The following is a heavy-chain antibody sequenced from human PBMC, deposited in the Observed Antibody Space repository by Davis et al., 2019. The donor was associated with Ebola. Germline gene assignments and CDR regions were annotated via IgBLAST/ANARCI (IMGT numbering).Heavy chain of an antibody. CDR1: GFIFSSSW. CDR2: IKQDGSEK. J-gene: IGHJ2*01. CDR3: ARGPTWTYWYFDL. V-gene: IGHV3-7*03. Sequence: SLNISCAASGFIFSSSWMSWLRQAPGKGLEWVANIKQDGSEKFYVDSVKGRFTISRDNAKNSLYLQMNSLRAEDTAVYYCARGPTWTYWYFDLWGRGTLVTVSS. D-gene: IGHD3-16*01.